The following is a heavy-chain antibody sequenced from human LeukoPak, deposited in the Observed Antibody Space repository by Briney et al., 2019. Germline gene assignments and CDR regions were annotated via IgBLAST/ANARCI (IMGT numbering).Heavy chain of an antibody. V-gene: IGHV3-30-3*01. CDR3: AKDLLRYSSSDAFDI. Sequence: GTSLRLSCAASGFAFSFYAMHWVRQAPGKGLEWVSVISPDGAIKFYADSVKGRYTISRDNSKNTLYLQMNSLRAENTAVYYCAKDLLRYSSSDAFDIWGQGTMVTVSS. J-gene: IGHJ3*02. D-gene: IGHD6-6*01. CDR2: ISPDGAIK. CDR1: GFAFSFYA.